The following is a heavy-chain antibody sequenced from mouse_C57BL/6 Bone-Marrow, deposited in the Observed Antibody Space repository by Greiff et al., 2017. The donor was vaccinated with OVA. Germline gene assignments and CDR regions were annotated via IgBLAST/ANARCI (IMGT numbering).Heavy chain of an antibody. Sequence: EVKLEESGGDLVKPGGSLKLSCAASGFTFSSYGMSWVRQTPDKRLEWVATISSGGSYTYYPDSVKGRFTISRDTAKNPLYLQMSSLNSEDTAMSYCSIQVCNFDWYFDVWGTGPTVTVSS. CDR2: ISSGGSYT. J-gene: IGHJ1*03. D-gene: IGHD2-1*01. V-gene: IGHV5-6*02. CDR3: SIQVCNFDWYFDV. CDR1: GFTFSSYG.